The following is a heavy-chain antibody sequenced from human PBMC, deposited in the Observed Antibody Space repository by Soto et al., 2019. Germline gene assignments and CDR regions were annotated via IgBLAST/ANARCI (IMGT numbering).Heavy chain of an antibody. D-gene: IGHD2-15*01. CDR2: ISSSSSYI. V-gene: IGHV3-21*01. CDR3: ASWERLGYCSGGSCYGVGYYYYGMDV. Sequence: SGGSLRLSCAASGFTFSSYSMNWVRQAPGKGLEWVSSISSSSSYIYYADSVKGRFTISRDNAKNSLYLQMNSLRAEDTAVYYCASWERLGYCSGGSCYGVGYYYYGMDVWGQGTTVTVSS. J-gene: IGHJ6*02. CDR1: GFTFSSYS.